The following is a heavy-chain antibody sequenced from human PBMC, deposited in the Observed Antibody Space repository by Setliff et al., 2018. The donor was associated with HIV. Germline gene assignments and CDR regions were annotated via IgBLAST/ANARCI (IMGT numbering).Heavy chain of an antibody. J-gene: IGHJ3*02. CDR2: IYPENSDA. CDR1: GYSFPNNW. CDR3: ARLSQRIRIFGVINRGEEFDI. V-gene: IGHV5-51*01. D-gene: IGHD3-3*01. Sequence: PGESLKISCKGSGYSFPNNWIGWVRQMSGKGLEWMGFIYPENSDARYSPSFEGQVTISADKPNTTAYLQWSSLKASDTAMYFCARLSQRIRIFGVINRGEEFDIWGQGTMGTV.